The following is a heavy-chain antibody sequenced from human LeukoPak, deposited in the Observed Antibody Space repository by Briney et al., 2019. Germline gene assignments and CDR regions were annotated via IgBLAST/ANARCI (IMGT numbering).Heavy chain of an antibody. V-gene: IGHV3-30-3*01. CDR3: ARHVGGPWPRTTFDAFDI. CDR2: ISYDGSNK. D-gene: IGHD2/OR15-2a*01. Sequence: GGSLRLSCAASGFTFSSYAMHWVRQAPGKGLEWVAVISYDGSNKYYADSVKGRFTISRDNAKNSLYLQMNSLRAEDTAVYYCARHVGGPWPRTTFDAFDIWGQGTMVTVSS. J-gene: IGHJ3*02. CDR1: GFTFSSYA.